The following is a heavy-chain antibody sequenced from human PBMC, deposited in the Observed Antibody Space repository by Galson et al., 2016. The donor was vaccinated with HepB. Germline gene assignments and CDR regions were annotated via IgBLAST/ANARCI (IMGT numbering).Heavy chain of an antibody. CDR2: LSTGSTYT. V-gene: IGHV3-21*01. CDR3: AIERDYSKSFYHYGMDL. CDR1: GYSFSAYG. Sequence: SLRLSCAASGYSFSAYGFGWVRQAPGKGLEWVSSLSTGSTYTYYAHSVKGRFTVSRDNDKKSLFLETNSLRAEDTAVYYCAIERDYSKSFYHYGMDLWGQGTTVTVSS. J-gene: IGHJ6*02. D-gene: IGHD4-11*01.